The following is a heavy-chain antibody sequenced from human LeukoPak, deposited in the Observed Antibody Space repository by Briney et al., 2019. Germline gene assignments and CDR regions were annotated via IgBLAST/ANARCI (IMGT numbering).Heavy chain of an antibody. CDR3: ARVLLSNYDFWSGYSNWFDP. CDR1: GGSISSPNHY. Sequence: SETLSLTCTVSGGSISSPNHYWGWIRQPPGKGLEWIGTIYYTGTTYYNPSLTSRVTISVDTSKNQFSLKLSSVTAADTAVYYCARVLLSNYDFWSGYSNWFDPWGQGTLVTVSS. D-gene: IGHD3-3*01. J-gene: IGHJ5*02. CDR2: IYYTGTT. V-gene: IGHV4-39*07.